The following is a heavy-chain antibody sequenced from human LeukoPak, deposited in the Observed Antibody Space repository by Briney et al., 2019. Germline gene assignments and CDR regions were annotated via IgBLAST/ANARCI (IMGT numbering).Heavy chain of an antibody. Sequence: SETLSLTCTVSGYSISSGYYWGWIRQPPGKGLEWIGSIYHSGSTYYNPSLKSRVTISVDTSKNQFSLKLSSVTAADTAVYYCARVSTVWGRYYGSQKSSGSPDYWGQGTLVTVSS. CDR2: IYHSGST. D-gene: IGHD3-10*01. J-gene: IGHJ4*02. CDR3: ARVSTVWGRYYGSQKSSGSPDY. V-gene: IGHV4-38-2*02. CDR1: GYSISSGYY.